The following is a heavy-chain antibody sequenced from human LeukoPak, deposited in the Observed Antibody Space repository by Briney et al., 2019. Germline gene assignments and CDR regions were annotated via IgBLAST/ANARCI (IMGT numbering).Heavy chain of an antibody. CDR2: MNPNSGNT. J-gene: IGHJ6*03. CDR3: ARGQITMVRGVIIHYMDV. Sequence: ASVKVSCKASGYTFTSYYMHWVRQATGQGLEWMGWMNPNSGNTGYAQKFQGRVTITRNTSISTAYMELSSLRSEDTAVYYCARGQITMVRGVIIHYMDVWGKGTTVTVSS. CDR1: GYTFTSYY. V-gene: IGHV1-8*03. D-gene: IGHD3-10*01.